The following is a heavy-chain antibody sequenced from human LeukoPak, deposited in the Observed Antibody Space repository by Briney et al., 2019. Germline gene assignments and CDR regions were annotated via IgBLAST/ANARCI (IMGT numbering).Heavy chain of an antibody. V-gene: IGHV3-7*01. CDR2: IKQDGSAK. J-gene: IGHJ4*02. D-gene: IGHD3-3*01. CDR3: ARASLYYDFWSGPFDY. CDR1: GFTFSNYW. Sequence: PGGSLRLSCAASGFTFSNYWMNWVRQAPGKGLEWVANIKQDGSAKNYVDSVKGRFTMSRDNAKNSLYLQMNSLRAEDTAVYYCARASLYYDFWSGPFDYWGQGNLVTVSS.